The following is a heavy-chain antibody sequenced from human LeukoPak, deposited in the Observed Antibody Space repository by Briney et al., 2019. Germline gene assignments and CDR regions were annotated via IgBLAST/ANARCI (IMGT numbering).Heavy chain of an antibody. J-gene: IGHJ4*02. CDR2: IRYDGSNK. D-gene: IGHD4-17*01. CDR1: GFTFSSYG. V-gene: IGHV3-30*02. Sequence: GGSLRLSCAASGFTFSSYGIHWVRQAPGKGLEWVAFIRYDGSNKYYTDSVKGRFTISRDNSKNTLYLQMNSLRAEDTAVYYCARERTTVTTGGYFDYWGQGTLVTVSS. CDR3: ARERTTVTTGGYFDY.